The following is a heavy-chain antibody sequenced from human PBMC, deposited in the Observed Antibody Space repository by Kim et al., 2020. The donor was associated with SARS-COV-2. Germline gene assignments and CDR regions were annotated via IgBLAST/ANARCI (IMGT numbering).Heavy chain of an antibody. CDR3: TRHGDYYDSSGYYYVGAFDI. CDR1: GFTFSGSA. J-gene: IGHJ3*02. D-gene: IGHD3-22*01. CDR2: IRSKANSYAT. Sequence: GGSLRLSCAASGFTFSGSAMHWVRQASGKGLEWVGRIRSKANSYATAYAASVKGRFTISRDDSKNTAYLQMNSLKTEDTAVYYCTRHGDYYDSSGYYYVGAFDIWGQGTMVTVSS. V-gene: IGHV3-73*01.